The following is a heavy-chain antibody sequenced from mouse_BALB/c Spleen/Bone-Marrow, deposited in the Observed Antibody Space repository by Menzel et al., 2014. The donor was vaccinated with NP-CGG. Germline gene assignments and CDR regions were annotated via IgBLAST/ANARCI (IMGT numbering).Heavy chain of an antibody. CDR1: GYTFSSYW. CDR3: ARRGYDGAY. Sequence: QVKLKQSGAELMKPGASVKISCKATGYTFSSYWIDWVKQRPGHGLEWIGEILPGSGSTNYNEKFKGKATFTADTSSNTAYMQLSSLTSEDSAVYYCARRGYDGAYWGQGTLVTVSA. D-gene: IGHD2-14*01. V-gene: IGHV1-9*01. J-gene: IGHJ3*01. CDR2: ILPGSGST.